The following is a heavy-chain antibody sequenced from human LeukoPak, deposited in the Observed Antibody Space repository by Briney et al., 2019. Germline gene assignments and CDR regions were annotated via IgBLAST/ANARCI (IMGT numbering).Heavy chain of an antibody. CDR2: INPGGGST. CDR3: AKDLRWDHPGFDP. D-gene: IGHD4-23*01. Sequence: ASVKVSCKASGYIFTSYYMHWVRQAPGQGLEWMGIINPGGGSTSYAQKFQDRVTMTRDTSTSTVYMELSSLRSDDTAVYYCAKDLRWDHPGFDPWGQGTLVIASS. CDR1: GYIFTSYY. V-gene: IGHV1-46*01. J-gene: IGHJ5*02.